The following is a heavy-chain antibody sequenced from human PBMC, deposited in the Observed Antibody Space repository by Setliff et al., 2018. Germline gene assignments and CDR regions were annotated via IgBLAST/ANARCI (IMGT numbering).Heavy chain of an antibody. CDR2: IWNDGSNK. J-gene: IGHJ5*02. V-gene: IGHV3-33*08. CDR1: GFTFSSYS. Sequence: GGSLRLSCAASGFTFSSYSMNWVRQAPGKGLEWVALIWNDGSNKFYGDSVRGRFTISRDNSKSTLYLQMNSLKIEDTAVYYCTRGRFDPWGQGTLVTVSS. CDR3: TRGRFDP.